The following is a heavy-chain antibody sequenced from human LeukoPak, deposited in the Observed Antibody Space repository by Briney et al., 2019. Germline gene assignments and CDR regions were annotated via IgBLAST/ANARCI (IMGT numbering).Heavy chain of an antibody. V-gene: IGHV3-23*01. CDR2: ISGSGGST. Sequence: PGGSLRLSCAASGFTFSSYAMSWVRQAPGKGLEWVSTISGSGGSTYYADSVKGRFAISRDNSKNTLSPQMNSLRAEDTAVYFCAKGIYDMDVWGQGTTVTVSS. CDR3: AKGIYDMDV. J-gene: IGHJ6*02. CDR1: GFTFSSYA.